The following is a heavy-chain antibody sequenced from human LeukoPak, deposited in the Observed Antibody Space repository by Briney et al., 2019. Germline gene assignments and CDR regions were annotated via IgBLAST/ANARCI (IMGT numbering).Heavy chain of an antibody. D-gene: IGHD6-19*01. Sequence: SETLSLTCTVSGGSISSYYWNWIRQSPGKGLEWIGYIYYSGSTNYNPSLKSRVTISVDTSKNQFSLKLSSVTAADTAVYYCARLSSDYYYYYGMYVWGQGTTVTVSS. CDR3: ARLSSDYYYYYGMYV. V-gene: IGHV4-59*08. CDR1: GGSISSYY. J-gene: IGHJ6*02. CDR2: IYYSGST.